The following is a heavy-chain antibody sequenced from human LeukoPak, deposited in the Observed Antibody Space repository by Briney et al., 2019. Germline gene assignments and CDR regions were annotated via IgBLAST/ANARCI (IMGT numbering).Heavy chain of an antibody. CDR1: GYTFTGYY. Sequence: RASVKVSCKASGYTFTGYYMHWVRQAPGQGLEWMGWINPNSGGTNYAQKFQGRVTMTRDTSNSTAYMELSRLRSDDTAVYYCARDRGSSWPADYWGQGTLVTVSS. CDR3: ARDRGSSWPADY. CDR2: INPNSGGT. V-gene: IGHV1-2*02. D-gene: IGHD6-13*01. J-gene: IGHJ4*02.